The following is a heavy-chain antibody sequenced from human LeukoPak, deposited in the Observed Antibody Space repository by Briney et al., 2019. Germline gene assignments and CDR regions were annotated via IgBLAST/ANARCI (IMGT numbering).Heavy chain of an antibody. Sequence: GASVKVSCKASGYTFTGYYMHWVRQAPGQGLEWMGWINPNSGGTNYAQKFQGRVTVTRDTSISTAYMELSRLRSDDTAVYYCARRIAAAGVVDYWGQGTLVTVSS. V-gene: IGHV1-2*02. D-gene: IGHD6-13*01. CDR1: GYTFTGYY. CDR2: INPNSGGT. J-gene: IGHJ4*02. CDR3: ARRIAAAGVVDY.